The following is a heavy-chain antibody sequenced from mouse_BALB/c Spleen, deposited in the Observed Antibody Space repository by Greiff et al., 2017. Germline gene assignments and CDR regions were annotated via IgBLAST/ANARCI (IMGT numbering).Heavy chain of an antibody. J-gene: IGHJ2*01. Sequence: EVHLVESGGGLVQPGGSRKLSCAASGFTFSSFGMHWVRQAPEKGLEWVAYISSGSSTIYYADTVKGRFTISRDNPKNTLFLQMTSLRSEDTAMYYCARSEYGNYDFDDWGQGTTLTVSS. CDR2: ISSGSSTI. V-gene: IGHV5-17*02. CDR1: GFTFSSFG. D-gene: IGHD2-10*02. CDR3: ARSEYGNYDFDD.